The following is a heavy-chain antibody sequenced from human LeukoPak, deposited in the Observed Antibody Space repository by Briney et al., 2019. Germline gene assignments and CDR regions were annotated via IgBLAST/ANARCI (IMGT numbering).Heavy chain of an antibody. CDR1: GAPITSYY. CDR2: ISYSGST. J-gene: IGHJ6*02. Sequence: PSETLSLTCTVSGAPITSYYWSWIRQPPGKGLEWIGYISYSGSTKYNPSLESRVTISVDTSKSQFSLKLRSVTAADTAVYYCARDRTYSDSSTTYFYGMDVWGHGTTVTVSS. CDR3: ARDRTYSDSSTTYFYGMDV. V-gene: IGHV4-59*01. D-gene: IGHD1-26*01.